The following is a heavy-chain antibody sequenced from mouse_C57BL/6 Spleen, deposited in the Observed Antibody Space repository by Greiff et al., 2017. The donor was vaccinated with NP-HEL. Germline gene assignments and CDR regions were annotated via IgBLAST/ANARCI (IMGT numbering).Heavy chain of an antibody. CDR1: GYTFTDYY. CDR2: INPNNGGT. CDR3: AFTTVVEVNYFDY. Sequence: VQLQQSGPELVKPGASVKISCKASGYTFTDYYMNWVKQSHGKSLEWIGDINPNNGGTSYNQKFKGKATLTVDKSSSTAYMELRSLTSEDSAVYYCAFTTVVEVNYFDYWGQGTTLTVSS. D-gene: IGHD1-1*01. J-gene: IGHJ2*01. V-gene: IGHV1-26*01.